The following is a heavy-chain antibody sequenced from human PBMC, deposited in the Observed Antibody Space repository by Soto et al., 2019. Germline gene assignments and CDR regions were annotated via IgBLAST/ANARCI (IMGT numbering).Heavy chain of an antibody. CDR2: IIPILGIA. Sequence: QVQLVQSGAEVKKPGSSVKVSCKASGGTFSSYTISWVRQAPGQGLEWMGRIIPILGIANYAQKFQGRVTITADKSTSTAYMELSSLRSEDTAVYYCARDLVEMATIGYWGQGTLVTVSS. CDR1: GGTFSSYT. CDR3: ARDLVEMATIGY. D-gene: IGHD5-12*01. J-gene: IGHJ4*02. V-gene: IGHV1-69*08.